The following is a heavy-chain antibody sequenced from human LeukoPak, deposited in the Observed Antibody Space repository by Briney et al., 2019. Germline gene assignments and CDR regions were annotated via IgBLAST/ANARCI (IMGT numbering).Heavy chain of an antibody. Sequence: ASVKVSCKASGYTFTGYYMHWVRQAPGQVLEWMGWINPNSGGTNYAQKFQGRVTMTRDTSISTAYMELSRLRSDDTAVYYCARGAYYYYGMDVWGQGTTVTVSS. CDR3: ARGAYYYYGMDV. V-gene: IGHV1-2*02. CDR1: GYTFTGYY. J-gene: IGHJ6*02. CDR2: INPNSGGT.